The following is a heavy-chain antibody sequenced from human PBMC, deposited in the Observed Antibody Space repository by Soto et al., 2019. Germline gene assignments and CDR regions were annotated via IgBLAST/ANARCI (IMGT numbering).Heavy chain of an antibody. Sequence: ASVKVSCKASGYTFTGYYMHWVRQAPGQGLEWMGWINPNSGGTSYAQKFQGRVTMTRDTSISTAYMELSRLRSDDTAVYYCARVITIFGVVIIQDAFDIWGQGTMVTVSS. CDR1: GYTFTGYY. J-gene: IGHJ3*02. V-gene: IGHV1-2*02. D-gene: IGHD3-3*01. CDR3: ARVITIFGVVIIQDAFDI. CDR2: INPNSGGT.